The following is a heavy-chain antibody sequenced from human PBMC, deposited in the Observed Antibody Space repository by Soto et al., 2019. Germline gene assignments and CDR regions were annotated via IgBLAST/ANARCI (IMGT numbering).Heavy chain of an antibody. CDR1: GFTFSNYD. CDR2: IWYDGSNK. J-gene: IGHJ4*02. Sequence: QVQLVESGGGVVQPGRTLRLSCAASGFTFSNYDMHWVRQAPGKGLEWVAIIWYDGSNKYYADSVKGRFTISRDNSKNTLYLQMNSLRAEDTAAYYCARDLSDYWGQGTLVTVSS. V-gene: IGHV3-33*01. CDR3: ARDLSDY.